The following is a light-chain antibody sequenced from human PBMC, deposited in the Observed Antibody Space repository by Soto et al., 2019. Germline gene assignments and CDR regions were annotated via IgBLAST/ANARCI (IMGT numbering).Light chain of an antibody. CDR1: SSDVGGYNY. CDR2: DVN. J-gene: IGLJ2*01. CDR3: SSYTRSSTWL. V-gene: IGLV2-14*03. Sequence: QSALTRPASVSGSPGQSITISCAGTSSDVGGYNYVSWYQHHPGKAPKLMIYDVNNRPSGVSYRFSGSKSGNTASLTISGLQAEDEADYYCSSYTRSSTWLFGGGTKLTVL.